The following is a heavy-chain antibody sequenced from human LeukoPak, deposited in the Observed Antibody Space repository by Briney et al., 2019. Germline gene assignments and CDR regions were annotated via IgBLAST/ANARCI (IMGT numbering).Heavy chain of an antibody. V-gene: IGHV1-18*04. Sequence: ASVKVSCKASGYTFTSYGISWVRQAPGQGLEWMGWISAYNGNTNYAQKLQGRVTMTTDTSTSTAYMELRSLRSDDTAVYYCASGERRIQLWGHYYYGMDVWGKGTTVTVSS. CDR3: ASGERRIQLWGHYYYGMDV. D-gene: IGHD5-18*01. CDR1: GYTFTSYG. J-gene: IGHJ6*04. CDR2: ISAYNGNT.